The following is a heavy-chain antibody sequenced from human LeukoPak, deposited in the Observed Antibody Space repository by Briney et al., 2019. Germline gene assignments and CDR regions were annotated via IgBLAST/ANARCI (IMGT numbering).Heavy chain of an antibody. Sequence: PSETLSLTCAVYGGSFSGYYWSWIRQPPGKGLEWIGEINHSGSTNYNPSLKSRVTISVDTSKNQFSLKLSSVTAADTAVYYCARAGGTESITIFGVGPNFDYWGQGTLVTVSS. J-gene: IGHJ4*02. CDR3: ARAGGTESITIFGVGPNFDY. CDR1: GGSFSGYY. V-gene: IGHV4-34*01. CDR2: INHSGST. D-gene: IGHD3-3*01.